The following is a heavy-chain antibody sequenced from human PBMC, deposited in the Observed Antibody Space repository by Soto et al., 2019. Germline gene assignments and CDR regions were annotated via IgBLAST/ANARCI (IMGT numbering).Heavy chain of an antibody. Sequence: QLQLQESGPGLVKPSETLSLTCTVSGGSISSSSYYWGWIRQPPGKGLEWIGSIYYSGSTYYNPSLKSRVTISVDTSKNQFSLKLSSVTAADTAVYYCARHGRYSGYDRAGEDYWGQGTLVTVSS. V-gene: IGHV4-39*01. CDR3: ARHGRYSGYDRAGEDY. J-gene: IGHJ4*02. CDR1: GGSISSSSYY. CDR2: IYYSGST. D-gene: IGHD5-12*01.